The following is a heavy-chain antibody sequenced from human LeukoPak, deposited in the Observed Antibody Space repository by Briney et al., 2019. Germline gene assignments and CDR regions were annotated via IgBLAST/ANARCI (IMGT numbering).Heavy chain of an antibody. J-gene: IGHJ5*02. D-gene: IGHD6-13*01. V-gene: IGHV3-48*03. CDR1: GFTFSSYE. CDR2: ISSSGSTI. CDR3: ARDGAYSSSWVWFDP. Sequence: QPGGSLRLSCAASGFTFSSYEMNWVRQAPGKGLEWVSYISSSGSTIYYADSVKGRFTISRDNAKNSLYLQMNSLRAEDTAVYYCARDGAYSSSWVWFDPWGQGTLVTVSS.